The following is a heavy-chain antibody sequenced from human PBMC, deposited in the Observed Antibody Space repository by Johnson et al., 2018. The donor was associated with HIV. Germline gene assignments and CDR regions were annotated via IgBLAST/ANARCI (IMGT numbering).Heavy chain of an antibody. CDR3: AKSYCPGCDGFDI. D-gene: IGHD2-21*01. V-gene: IGHV3-9*01. CDR2: ISWNSGSI. CDR1: GFTFSSYA. J-gene: IGHJ3*02. Sequence: LLVESGGGLVKPGGSLKISCEASGFTFSSYAMHWVRQAPGKGLEWVSGISWNSGSIGYAASVTGRFTISRDNSKNTLDLQMNNLRTEDSGVYYCAKSYCPGCDGFDIWGQGTMVTVSS.